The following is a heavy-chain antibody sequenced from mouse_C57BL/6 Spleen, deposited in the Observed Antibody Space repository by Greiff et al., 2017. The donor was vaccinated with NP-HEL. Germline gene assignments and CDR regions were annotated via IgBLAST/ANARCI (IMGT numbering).Heavy chain of an antibody. CDR3: ARDRPGTVYFDV. V-gene: IGHV3-6*01. Sequence: VQLQQSGPGLVKPSQSLSLTCSVTGYSITSGYYWNWIRQFPGNKLEWMGYISYDGSNNYNPSLKNRISITRDTSKNQFFLKLNSVTTEDTATYYCARDRPGTVYFDVWGTGTTVTVSS. D-gene: IGHD4-1*01. CDR1: GYSITSGYY. J-gene: IGHJ1*03. CDR2: ISYDGSN.